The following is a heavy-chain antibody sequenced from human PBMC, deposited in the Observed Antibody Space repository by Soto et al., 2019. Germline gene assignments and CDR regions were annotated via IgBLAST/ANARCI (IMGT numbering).Heavy chain of an antibody. J-gene: IGHJ4*02. CDR2: FDPEDGET. Sequence: ASVKVSCKRSGYNLTEVSMDWVRQAPGKGLEWKGGFDPEDGETIYAQKFQGRVTMTEDTSTDTAYMELSSLRSEDTAVYYCATGEIVLRRDYWGQVTLVTLSS. V-gene: IGHV1-24*01. CDR1: GYNLTEVS. D-gene: IGHD3-3*01. CDR3: ATGEIVLRRDY.